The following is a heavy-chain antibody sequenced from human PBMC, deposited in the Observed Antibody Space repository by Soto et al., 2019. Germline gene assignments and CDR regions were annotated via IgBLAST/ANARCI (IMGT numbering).Heavy chain of an antibody. CDR2: ISGSGGST. V-gene: IGHV3-23*01. CDR3: AKVAYYYDSSGYQNFDY. CDR1: GFTFSSYA. D-gene: IGHD3-22*01. Sequence: GGSLRVSWAASGFTFSSYAMSWVRQAPGKGLEWVSAISGSGGSTYYADSVKSRFTISRDNSKNTLYLQMNSLRAEDTAVYYCAKVAYYYDSSGYQNFDYWGQGTLVTVSS. J-gene: IGHJ4*02.